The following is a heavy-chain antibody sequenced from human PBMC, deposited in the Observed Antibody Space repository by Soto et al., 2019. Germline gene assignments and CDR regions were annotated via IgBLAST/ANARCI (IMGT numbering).Heavy chain of an antibody. Sequence: QVQLVQSGAEVKKPGSSVMVSCKASGGIFSTYAISWLRQAPGQGLEWMGGIIPIFGTPNYAQRLHGSVTHTADEFTSTAYLELSRLSSEDTDAYYCKRDRGDYGSGNYYNRIDFWGQGTLVTVSS. CDR1: GGIFSTYA. CDR3: KRDRGDYGSGNYYNRIDF. J-gene: IGHJ4*02. CDR2: IIPIFGTP. V-gene: IGHV1-69*01. D-gene: IGHD3-10*01.